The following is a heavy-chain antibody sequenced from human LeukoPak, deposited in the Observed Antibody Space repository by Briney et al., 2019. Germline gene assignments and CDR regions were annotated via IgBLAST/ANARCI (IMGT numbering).Heavy chain of an antibody. V-gene: IGHV3-30*02. Sequence: PGGSLRLSCVGSGFTFRSYGMHWVRQAPGKGLEWVAFIRHDGSKKFYADSVKGRFTISRDNSQNTLYLQVDSLRVDDTAVYYCAKDSPPTSEWLPDYWGQGTLVTISS. CDR1: GFTFRSYG. D-gene: IGHD5-12*01. CDR2: IRHDGSKK. CDR3: AKDSPPTSEWLPDY. J-gene: IGHJ4*02.